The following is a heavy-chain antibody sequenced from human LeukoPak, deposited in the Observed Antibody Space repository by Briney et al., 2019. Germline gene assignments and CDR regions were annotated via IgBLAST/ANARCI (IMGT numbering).Heavy chain of an antibody. CDR2: IKGDGSDN. J-gene: IGHJ4*02. V-gene: IGHV3-7*04. Sequence: PGGSLTLSCAASGYTFSSYWMSWVRQAPGKGLEWVANIKGDGSDNHYVDSVRGRFTISRDNAKNSMYLQMNSLRAEDTAVYYCARDLGYYRADYWGQGTLVTVSS. CDR1: GYTFSSYW. CDR3: ARDLGYYRADY. D-gene: IGHD1-26*01.